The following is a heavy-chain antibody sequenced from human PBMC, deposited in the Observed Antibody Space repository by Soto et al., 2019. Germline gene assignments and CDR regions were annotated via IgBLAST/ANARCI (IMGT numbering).Heavy chain of an antibody. J-gene: IGHJ4*02. V-gene: IGHV1-18*01. CDR1: GYTFTSYG. CDR3: ARDTGLEGDYGDLDFDY. Sequence: QVQLVQSGAEVKKPGASVKVSCKASGYTFTSYGISWVRQAPGQGLEWMGWISAYNGNTNYAQKLQGRVTMTTDTSXSXXYMELRSLRSDDTAVYYYARDTGLEGDYGDLDFDYWGQGTLVTVSS. D-gene: IGHD4-17*01. CDR2: ISAYNGNT.